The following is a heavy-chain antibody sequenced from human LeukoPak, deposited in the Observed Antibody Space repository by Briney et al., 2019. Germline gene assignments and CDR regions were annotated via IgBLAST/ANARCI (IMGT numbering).Heavy chain of an antibody. CDR2: INHSGST. Sequence: SETLSLTCAVYGGSFSGYYWSWIRQPPGKGLEWIGEINHSGSTNYNPSLKSRVTISVDTSKNQFSLKLSSVTAADTAVYYCARQRGYTYGYGLISYFDYWGQGILVTVPS. V-gene: IGHV4-34*01. CDR3: ARQRGYTYGYGLISYFDY. CDR1: GGSFSGYY. J-gene: IGHJ4*02. D-gene: IGHD5-18*01.